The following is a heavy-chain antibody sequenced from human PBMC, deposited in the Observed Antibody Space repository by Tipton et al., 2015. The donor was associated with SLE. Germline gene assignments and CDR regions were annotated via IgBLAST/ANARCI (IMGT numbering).Heavy chain of an antibody. CDR3: ARDRGPVGKTVDGRYHYTDMDV. V-gene: IGHV7-4-1*02. CDR2: INTGWIDTDTGKP. J-gene: IGHJ6*02. D-gene: IGHD6-19*01. CDR1: GYNFSTYG. Sequence: QVQLVQSGSELKKPGASVKVSCKASGYNFSTYGMNWLRQAPGQGPEWMGWINTGWIDTDTGKPTYAQGFRGRFVFSWDTSVSTAHLQISSLKAEDSAVYYCARDRGPVGKTVDGRYHYTDMDVWGQGTTVIVSS.